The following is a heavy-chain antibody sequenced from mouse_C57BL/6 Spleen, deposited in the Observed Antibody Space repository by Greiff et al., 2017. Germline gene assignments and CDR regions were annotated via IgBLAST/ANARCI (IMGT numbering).Heavy chain of an antibody. J-gene: IGHJ1*03. CDR2: IYWDDDK. Sequence: QVTLKVSGPGILQSSQTLSLTCSFSGFSLSTSGMGVSWIRQPSGKGLEWLAPIYWDDDKRYHPSLKSRLTISKDTSSNQVFLQVTSVDTADTATYYCARSPYDYDGNWYFDVWGTGTTVTVSS. D-gene: IGHD2-4*01. CDR3: ARSPYDYDGNWYFDV. V-gene: IGHV8-12*01. CDR1: GFSLSTSGMG.